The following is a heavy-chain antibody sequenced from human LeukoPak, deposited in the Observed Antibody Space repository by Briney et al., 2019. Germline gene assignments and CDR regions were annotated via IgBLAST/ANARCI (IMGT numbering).Heavy chain of an antibody. CDR1: GYTFTGYY. D-gene: IGHD3-22*01. V-gene: IGHV1-2*02. CDR3: ARGKGYYDSSGYYSPTFDY. CDR2: INPNSGGT. J-gene: IGHJ4*02. Sequence: ASVKVSCKASGYTFTGYYMHWVRQAPGQGLEWMGWINPNSGGTNYAQKFQGRVTMTRVTSISTAYMELSRLRSDDTAVYYCARGKGYYDSSGYYSPTFDYWGQGTLVTVSS.